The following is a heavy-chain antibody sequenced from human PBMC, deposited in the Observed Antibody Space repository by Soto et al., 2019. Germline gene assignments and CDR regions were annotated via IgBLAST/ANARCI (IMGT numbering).Heavy chain of an antibody. V-gene: IGHV1-69*01. CDR2: IIPIPGTA. J-gene: IGHJ6*02. Sequence: SCKASGGTFGSYAISWVRQAPGQGLEWMGGIIPIPGTANYAQKFQGRVTIAADESTSTAYMELSSLRSEDTAVYYCARSQGSSTSLEIYYYYYYGMDVWGQGTTVTVSS. D-gene: IGHD2-2*01. CDR3: ARSQGSSTSLEIYYYYYYGMDV. CDR1: GGTFGSYA.